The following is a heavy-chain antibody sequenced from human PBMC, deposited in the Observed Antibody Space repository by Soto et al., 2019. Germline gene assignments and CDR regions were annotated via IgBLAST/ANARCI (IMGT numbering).Heavy chain of an antibody. CDR3: ARDCSSSSCYGYFQH. J-gene: IGHJ1*01. V-gene: IGHV3-11*01. CDR2: ISGSGSTI. Sequence: QVQLVESGGGLVKPGGPLRLSCAASGFTFSDYYMSWIRQAPGKGLEWVSHISGSGSTIYFADSVKGRFTNSRDNAKNSLYLQMNSLRAEDTAVYYCARDCSSSSCYGYFQHWGQGTRVTVSS. CDR1: GFTFSDYY. D-gene: IGHD2-2*01.